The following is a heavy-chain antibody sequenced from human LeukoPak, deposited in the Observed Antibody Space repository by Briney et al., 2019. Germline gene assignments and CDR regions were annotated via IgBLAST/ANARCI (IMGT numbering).Heavy chain of an antibody. D-gene: IGHD2-2*01. CDR3: ARSYCGSTSCPFDY. Sequence: NHGESLKISCKGSGYSFTSYWIGWVRQMPGKGLEWMGIIYPGDSDTRYSLSFQGQVTISADKSISTAYLQWSSLKASDTAMYYCARSYCGSTSCPFDYWGQGTLVTVSS. CDR1: GYSFTSYW. J-gene: IGHJ4*02. V-gene: IGHV5-51*01. CDR2: IYPGDSDT.